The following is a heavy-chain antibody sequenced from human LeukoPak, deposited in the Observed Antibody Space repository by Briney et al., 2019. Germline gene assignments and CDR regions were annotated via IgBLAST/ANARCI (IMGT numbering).Heavy chain of an antibody. D-gene: IGHD1-26*01. CDR1: GGSISNRNW. J-gene: IGHJ4*02. CDR2: IYHSGST. CDR3: ARVGYSGSLGVPLLY. V-gene: IGHV4-4*02. Sequence: SGTLCLTCAVSGGSISNRNWWSWVRQPPGKGLEWIGEIYHSGSTNYNPSLKSRVTISVDKSKNQFSLKLSSVTAADTAVYYCARVGYSGSLGVPLLYWGQGTLVTFSS.